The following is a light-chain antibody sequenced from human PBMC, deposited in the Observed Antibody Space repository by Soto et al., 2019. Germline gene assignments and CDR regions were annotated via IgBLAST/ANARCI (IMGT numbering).Light chain of an antibody. J-gene: IGLJ1*01. CDR3: ISYGRTSTRYV. Sequence: QSALTQPASVSGSPGQSITISCTGTSSDVGGYNYVSWYQQHPGKAPKLMIYEVSNRPSGVSNRFSGSKSGNTDSLTISGLQAEDEADHLCISYGRTSTRYVFGSGTKLTVL. CDR1: SSDVGGYNY. CDR2: EVS. V-gene: IGLV2-14*01.